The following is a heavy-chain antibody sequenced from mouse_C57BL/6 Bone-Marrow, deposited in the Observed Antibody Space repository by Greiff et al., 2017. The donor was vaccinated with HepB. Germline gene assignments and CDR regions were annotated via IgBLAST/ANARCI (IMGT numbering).Heavy chain of an antibody. D-gene: IGHD2-1*01. CDR2: IYPGDGDT. V-gene: IGHV1-82*01. J-gene: IGHJ1*03. CDR1: GYAFSSSW. Sequence: VQLQQSGPELVKPGASVKISCKASGYAFSSSWMNWVKQRPGKGLEWIGRIYPGDGDTNYNGKFKGKATLTADKSSRTAYMQLSSLTSEDSAVYFCARNPLYYGNHEGYFDVWGTGTTVTVSS. CDR3: ARNPLYYGNHEGYFDV.